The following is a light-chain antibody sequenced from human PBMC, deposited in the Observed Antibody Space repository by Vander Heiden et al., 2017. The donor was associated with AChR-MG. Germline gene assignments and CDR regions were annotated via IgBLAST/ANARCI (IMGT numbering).Light chain of an antibody. V-gene: IGKV1-8*01. CDR1: QGISSY. CDR3: QQYYSYPYT. CDR2: AAS. J-gene: IGKJ2*01. Sequence: AIRITQSPSSLSASTGDRVTITCRASQGISSYLAWYQQKPGKAPKLLIYAASTLQSGVPSRFSGSGSGTDFTLTISCLQSEDFATYYCQQYYSYPYTFGQRTKLEIK.